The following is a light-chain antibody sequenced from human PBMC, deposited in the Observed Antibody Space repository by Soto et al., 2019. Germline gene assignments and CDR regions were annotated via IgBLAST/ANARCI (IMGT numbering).Light chain of an antibody. CDR2: KNY. J-gene: IGLJ3*02. CDR1: SSNIGSDY. V-gene: IGLV1-47*01. CDR3: AVWDASLSTWV. Sequence: QSALTQPPSASGTPGQRVTISCSGSSSNIGSDYVYWFQQLPGTAPKLLIYKNYQRPSGVPDRFSGSKSGTSASLAISGLRSEDEADYWCAVWDASLSTWVFGGGTKVTVL.